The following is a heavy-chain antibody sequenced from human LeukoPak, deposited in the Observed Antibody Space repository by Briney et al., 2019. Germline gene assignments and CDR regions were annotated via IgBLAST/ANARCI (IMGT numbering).Heavy chain of an antibody. Sequence: SVKVSCKASGGTFSSYAISWVRQAPGQGLEWMGGIIPIFGTANYAQKFQGRVTITRNTSISTAYMELSSLRSEDTAVYYCARSHDYSNTDWGQGTLVTVSS. CDR2: IIPIFGTA. V-gene: IGHV1-69*05. J-gene: IGHJ4*02. CDR1: GGTFSSYA. D-gene: IGHD4-11*01. CDR3: ARSHDYSNTD.